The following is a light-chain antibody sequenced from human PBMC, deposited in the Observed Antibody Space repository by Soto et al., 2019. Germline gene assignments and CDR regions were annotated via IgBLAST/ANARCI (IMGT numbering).Light chain of an antibody. CDR1: QRVDDSH. V-gene: IGKV3-20*01. Sequence: EIVLTQSPGTLALSPGGXATLSCRACQRVDDSHLAWYQLRPGQAPRLIIYGASTRATGIPDRFSGSGSGTDFSLTIRGLKPEDFAVYYCQQYRMSPNTFGQGTRLEI. CDR3: QQYRMSPNT. CDR2: GAS. J-gene: IGKJ5*01.